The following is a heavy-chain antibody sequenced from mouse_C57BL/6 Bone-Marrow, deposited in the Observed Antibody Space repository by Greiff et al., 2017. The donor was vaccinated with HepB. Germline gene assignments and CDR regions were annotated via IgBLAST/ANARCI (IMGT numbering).Heavy chain of an antibody. CDR1: GYTFTSYW. CDR2: IDPSDSYT. V-gene: IGHV1-59*01. J-gene: IGHJ2*01. CDR3: ARETANYFDY. Sequence: QVQLQQPGAELVRPGTSVKLSCKASGYTFTSYWMHWVKQRPGQGLEWIGVIDPSDSYTNYNQKFKGKATLTVDTSSSTAYMQLSSLTSEDSAVYYCARETANYFDYGGQGTTPTVSS. D-gene: IGHD1-2*01.